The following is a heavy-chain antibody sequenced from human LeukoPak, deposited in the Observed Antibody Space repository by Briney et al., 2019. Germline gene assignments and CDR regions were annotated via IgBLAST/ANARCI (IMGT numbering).Heavy chain of an antibody. CDR3: ARALDYGDYVSYYFDY. V-gene: IGHV4-34*01. CDR1: GGSFSGYY. CDR2: INHSGST. D-gene: IGHD4-17*01. J-gene: IGHJ4*02. Sequence: SETLSLTCAVYGGSFSGYYWSWIRQPPGKGLEWIGQINHSGSTNYNPSLKSRVTISVDTSKNQFSLKLSSVTAADTAVYYCARALDYGDYVSYYFDYWGQGTLVTVSS.